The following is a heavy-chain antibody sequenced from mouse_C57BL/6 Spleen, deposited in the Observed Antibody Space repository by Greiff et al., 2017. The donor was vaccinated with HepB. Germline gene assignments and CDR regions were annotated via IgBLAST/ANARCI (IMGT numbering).Heavy chain of an antibody. D-gene: IGHD3-2*02. CDR1: GYTFTDYY. CDR2: INPNNGGT. Sequence: VQLQQSGPELVKPGASVKISCKASGYTFTDYYMNWVKQSHGKSLEWIGDINPNNGGTSYNQKFKGKATLTVDKSSSTAYMELRSLTSEDSAVYYCARGRLQAAMDYWGQGTSVTVSS. CDR3: ARGRLQAAMDY. J-gene: IGHJ4*01. V-gene: IGHV1-26*01.